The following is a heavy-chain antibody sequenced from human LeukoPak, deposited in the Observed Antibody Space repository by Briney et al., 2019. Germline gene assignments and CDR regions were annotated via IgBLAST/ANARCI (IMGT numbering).Heavy chain of an antibody. CDR1: GGSFSGYY. CDR3: ARGGGFDY. D-gene: IGHD3-16*01. J-gene: IGHJ4*02. Sequence: SETLSLTCAVYGGSFSGYYWSWIREPPGKGLEWIGEINHSGSTNYNPSLKSRVTISVDTSKNQFSLKLSSVTAADTAVYYCARGGGFDYWGQGTLVTVSS. V-gene: IGHV4-34*01. CDR2: INHSGST.